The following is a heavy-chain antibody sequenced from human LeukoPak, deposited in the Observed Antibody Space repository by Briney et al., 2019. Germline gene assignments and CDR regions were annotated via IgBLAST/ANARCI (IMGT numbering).Heavy chain of an antibody. D-gene: IGHD3-10*01. Sequence: GGSLRLSCAASGFTFSDYYMTWIRQAPGKGLEWVSYISNSGSAIYYADSVKGRFTISRDNAKNSLYLQMNSLRAEDTAVYYCARVYGSGSYPPWYGMDVWGQGTTVTVSS. CDR2: ISNSGSAI. J-gene: IGHJ6*02. CDR1: GFTFSDYY. V-gene: IGHV3-11*04. CDR3: ARVYGSGSYPPWYGMDV.